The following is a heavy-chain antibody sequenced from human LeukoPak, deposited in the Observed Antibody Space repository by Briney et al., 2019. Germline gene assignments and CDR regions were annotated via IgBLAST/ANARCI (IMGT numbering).Heavy chain of an antibody. Sequence: GGSLRISCTVSGVTFSIYWMHWFLQDPGKGLVWVSRIRGDGGDTNYADSVKGRFTVSRDNAKNTLYLQMNSLTTEDTAVYFCARDRVLGSGSSDYWGQGTLVTVSS. CDR3: ARDRVLGSGSSDY. D-gene: IGHD3-10*01. J-gene: IGHJ4*02. CDR2: IRGDGGDT. CDR1: GVTFSIYW. V-gene: IGHV3-74*01.